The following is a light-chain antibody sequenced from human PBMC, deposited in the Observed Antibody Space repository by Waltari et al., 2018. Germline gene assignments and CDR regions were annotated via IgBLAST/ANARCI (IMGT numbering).Light chain of an antibody. V-gene: IGLV2-14*03. Sequence: QSALTQPASVSGSPGQSITISCTGTSRDVGDYDWVSWYQQHPGKAPKVVIFDVSYRPSGVSNCFSGSKSGNTASLTISGLQAEDEADYYCTSYTSRHSLVFGTGTKVTVL. CDR3: TSYTSRHSLV. J-gene: IGLJ1*01. CDR1: SRDVGDYDW. CDR2: DVS.